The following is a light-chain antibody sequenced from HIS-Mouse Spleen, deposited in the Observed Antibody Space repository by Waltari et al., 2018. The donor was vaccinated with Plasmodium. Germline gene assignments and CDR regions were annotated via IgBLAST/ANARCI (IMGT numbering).Light chain of an antibody. Sequence: EIVMTQSPATLSVSPGERATLSCRASQSVSSNLAWYQQKPGQAPRLLIYGASTSATGIPARFSGSGSVTEFTLTISSLQSEDCAVYYCQQYNNWSFTFGPGTKVDIK. J-gene: IGKJ3*01. CDR3: QQYNNWSFT. CDR1: QSVSSN. V-gene: IGKV3-15*01. CDR2: GAS.